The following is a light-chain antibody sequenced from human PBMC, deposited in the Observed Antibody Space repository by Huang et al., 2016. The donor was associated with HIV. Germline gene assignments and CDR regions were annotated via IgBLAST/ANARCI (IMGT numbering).Light chain of an antibody. V-gene: IGKV3-11*01. CDR3: QQRSNSLT. Sequence: EIVLTQSPDTLSLSQVQRATLSCRASQSLNKFLTWYQQKPGQGHRLLFYVAANRAAGIPARFNGSGSGTDFTLTITSLKPEDFAIYYCQQRSNSLTFGGGTKVEIK. J-gene: IGKJ4*01. CDR2: VAA. CDR1: QSLNKF.